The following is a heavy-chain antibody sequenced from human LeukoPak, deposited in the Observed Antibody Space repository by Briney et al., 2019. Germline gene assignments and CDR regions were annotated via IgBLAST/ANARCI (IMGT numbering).Heavy chain of an antibody. CDR3: ASGDSSGYYYY. J-gene: IGHJ4*02. CDR2: IYHSGST. CDR1: GYSIRSGYY. D-gene: IGHD3-22*01. Sequence: SETLSLTCTVSGYSIRSGYYWGWIRQPPGKGLEWIGSIYHSGSTYYNPSLKSRVTISVDTSKNHFSLKLSSVTAADTAVYYCASGDSSGYYYYWGQGTLVTVSS. V-gene: IGHV4-38-2*02.